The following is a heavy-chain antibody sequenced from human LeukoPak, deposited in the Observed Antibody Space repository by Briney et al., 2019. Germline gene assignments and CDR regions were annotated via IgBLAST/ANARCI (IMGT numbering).Heavy chain of an antibody. V-gene: IGHV3-7*01. J-gene: IGHJ4*02. CDR2: IKQDGSDK. Sequence: PGGSLRLSCAASGFAFSSYWMSWVRQAPGKGLEWVATIKQDGSDKYYVDSVKGRFTISRDNAKNSLYLQMNSLGAEDTAVYYCANWDRGSYSFDYWGQGTLVTVSS. CDR1: GFAFSSYW. D-gene: IGHD1-26*01. CDR3: ANWDRGSYSFDY.